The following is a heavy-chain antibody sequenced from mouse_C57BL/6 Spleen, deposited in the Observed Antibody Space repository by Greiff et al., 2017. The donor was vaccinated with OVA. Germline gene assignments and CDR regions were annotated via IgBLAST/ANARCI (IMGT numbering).Heavy chain of an antibody. CDR1: GFTFSDYG. CDR3: AKNDGYYEGFDY. D-gene: IGHD2-3*01. Sequence: EVQRVESGGGLVKPGGSLKLSCAASGFTFSDYGMHWVRQAPEKGLEWVAYISSGSSTIYYADTVKGRFTISRDNAKNTLFLQMTRLRSEDTAMYDCAKNDGYYEGFDYWGQGTTLTVSS. CDR2: ISSGSSTI. V-gene: IGHV5-17*01. J-gene: IGHJ2*01.